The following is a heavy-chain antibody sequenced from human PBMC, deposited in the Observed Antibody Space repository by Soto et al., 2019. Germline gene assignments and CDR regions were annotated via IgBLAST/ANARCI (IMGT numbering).Heavy chain of an antibody. CDR2: IIPIFGTA. D-gene: IGHD2-2*02. CDR3: ASTIVVVPAAIPSGFDP. CDR1: GGTFSSYA. V-gene: IGHV1-69*01. Sequence: QVQLVQSGAEVKKPGSSVKVSCTASGGTFSSYAISWVRQAPGQGLEWMGGIIPIFGTANYAQKFQGRVTITADESTSTAYMELSSLRYEDTAVYYCASTIVVVPAAIPSGFDPWGQGTLVTVSS. J-gene: IGHJ5*02.